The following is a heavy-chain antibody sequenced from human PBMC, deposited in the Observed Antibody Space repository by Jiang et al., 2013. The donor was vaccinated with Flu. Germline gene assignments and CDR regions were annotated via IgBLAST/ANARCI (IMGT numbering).Heavy chain of an antibody. D-gene: IGHD5-18*01. J-gene: IGHJ6*02. Sequence: GLIQPGGSLRLSCVASGFSFSDYEMNWVRQAPGKGLEWVSYISASTSTMYYADSVKGRFTISRDNAKNSLYLQMNSLRVEDTALYYCARSARYGYYYYGMDVWGQGTTVTVSS. V-gene: IGHV3-48*03. CDR1: GFSFSDYE. CDR2: ISASTSTM. CDR3: ARSARYGYYYYGMDV.